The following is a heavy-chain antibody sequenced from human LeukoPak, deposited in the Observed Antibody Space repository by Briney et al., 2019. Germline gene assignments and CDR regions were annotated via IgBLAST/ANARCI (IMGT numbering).Heavy chain of an antibody. Sequence: ASVKVSCKASGYTFTSYDINWVRQATGQGLEWMGWMNPNSGNTGYAQKFQGRVTMTRNTSISTAYMELSSLRSEDTAVYYCARLGIATLYYYYYGMDAWGQGTTVTVSS. CDR2: MNPNSGNT. J-gene: IGHJ6*02. CDR3: ARLGIATLYYYYYGMDA. D-gene: IGHD6-13*01. CDR1: GYTFTSYD. V-gene: IGHV1-8*01.